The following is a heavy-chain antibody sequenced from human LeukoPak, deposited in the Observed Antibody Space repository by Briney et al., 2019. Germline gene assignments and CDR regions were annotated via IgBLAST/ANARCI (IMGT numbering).Heavy chain of an antibody. CDR1: GFTFSSYW. CDR3: ARGRVDYYDSSGYYYVDYFDY. J-gene: IGHJ4*02. CDR2: IKQDGSEK. V-gene: IGHV3-7*01. D-gene: IGHD3-22*01. Sequence: PGGSLRLSCAASGFTFSSYWMSWVRQAPGKGLEWVANIKQDGSEKYYVDSVKDRFTISRDNDKNSLYLQMNSLRAEDTAVYYCARGRVDYYDSSGYYYVDYFDYWGQGTLVTVSS.